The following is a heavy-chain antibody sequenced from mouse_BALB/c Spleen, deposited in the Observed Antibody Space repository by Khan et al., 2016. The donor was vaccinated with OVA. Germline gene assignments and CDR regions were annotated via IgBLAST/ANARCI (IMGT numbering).Heavy chain of an antibody. CDR2: IWAGGST. J-gene: IGHJ4*01. D-gene: IGHD1-2*01. Sequence: QVQLKQSGPGLVAPSQSLSITCTVSGFSLTNYGVHWVRQPPGKGLEWLGVIWAGGSTNYNSSLMSRLSITKDNSKSQVFLKMNSLQTDYTAMYYWAREHPIHYYGHRTLDYWGQGISVTVSS. V-gene: IGHV2-9*02. CDR1: GFSLTNYG. CDR3: AREHPIHYYGHRTLDY.